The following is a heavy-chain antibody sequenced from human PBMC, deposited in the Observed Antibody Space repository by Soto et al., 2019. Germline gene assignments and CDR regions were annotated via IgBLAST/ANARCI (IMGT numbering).Heavy chain of an antibody. CDR3: ARDQGYYGSGSYYKGWRRSPLDY. V-gene: IGHV3-74*01. J-gene: IGHJ4*02. CDR1: GFTFSSYW. Sequence: GGSLRLSCAASGFTFSSYWMHWVRQAPGKGLVWVSRINSDGSSTSYADSVKGRFTISRDNAKNTLYLQMNSLRAEDTAVYYCARDQGYYGSGSYYKGWRRSPLDYWGQGTLVTVSS. D-gene: IGHD3-10*01. CDR2: INSDGSST.